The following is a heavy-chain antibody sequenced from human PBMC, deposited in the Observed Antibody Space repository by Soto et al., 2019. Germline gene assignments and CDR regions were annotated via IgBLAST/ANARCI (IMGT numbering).Heavy chain of an antibody. J-gene: IGHJ3*02. CDR3: AKDKVGVIDAFDI. Sequence: EVQLLESGGGLVQPGGSLRLSCAASGFTFSSYAMSWVRQAPGKGLEWVSSIRSTGGGTYYADSVKGRFTISRDNSKNTLYVQMNSLRAEDTAIYYCAKDKVGVIDAFDIWGQGTLVIVSS. D-gene: IGHD1-26*01. V-gene: IGHV3-23*01. CDR2: IRSTGGGT. CDR1: GFTFSSYA.